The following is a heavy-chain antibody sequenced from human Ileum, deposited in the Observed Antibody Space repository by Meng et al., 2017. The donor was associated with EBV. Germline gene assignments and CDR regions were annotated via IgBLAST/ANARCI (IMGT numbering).Heavy chain of an antibody. CDR3: GRDQGRELINH. J-gene: IGHJ4*02. Sequence: QGQLQASGPGPVKPSGSLAPTCTVSGGPISSVVWWSLVRQAPGKGLGWVGEVDHRGDTNYNPSLKSRVDISVDKSKNQFYLSLFSVTAADTAVYYCGRDQGRELINHWGQGTLVTVSS. CDR1: GGPISSVVW. CDR2: VDHRGDT. D-gene: IGHD1-7*01. V-gene: IGHV4-4*02.